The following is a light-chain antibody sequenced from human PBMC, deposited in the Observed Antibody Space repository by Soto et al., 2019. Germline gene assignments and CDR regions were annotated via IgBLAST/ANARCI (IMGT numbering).Light chain of an antibody. CDR2: AAF. J-gene: IGKJ1*01. Sequence: DIQLTQSPSFLSASVGDRVTITCRASQDINSYLAWYQQKPGKAPNLLIYAAFTVQSAVPSRFSGGGSGTEFTLTISSLQPEDCATYYCQQLAIYPRTFGQGTRV. CDR1: QDINSY. CDR3: QQLAIYPRT. V-gene: IGKV1-9*01.